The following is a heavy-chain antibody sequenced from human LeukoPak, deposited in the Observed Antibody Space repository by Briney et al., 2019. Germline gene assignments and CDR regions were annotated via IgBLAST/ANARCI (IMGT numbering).Heavy chain of an antibody. CDR2: INPSDGST. D-gene: IGHD1-26*01. CDR3: ASTSVPSYLVGLDY. CDR1: GYTFINYY. J-gene: IGHJ4*02. Sequence: GSVEVSCKASGYTFINYYTHWVRQAPGQGLEWMGVINPSDGSTSYAQKFQGRATMTRDTSTTTVYMELSSLRSEDTAVYYCASTSVPSYLVGLDYWGQGTLVTVSS. V-gene: IGHV1-46*01.